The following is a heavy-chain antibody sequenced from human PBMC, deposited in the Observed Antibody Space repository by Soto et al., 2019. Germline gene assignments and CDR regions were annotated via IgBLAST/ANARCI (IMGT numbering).Heavy chain of an antibody. V-gene: IGHV1-2*02. Sequence: ASVKVSCKAPGYTFTGYYMHWVRQAPGQGLEWMGWINPNSGGTNYAQKFQGRVTMTRDTSISTAYMELSRLRSDDTAVYYCARWAVVVAAGDYWGQGTLVTVSS. CDR3: ARWAVVVAAGDY. CDR2: INPNSGGT. CDR1: GYTFTGYY. J-gene: IGHJ4*02. D-gene: IGHD2-15*01.